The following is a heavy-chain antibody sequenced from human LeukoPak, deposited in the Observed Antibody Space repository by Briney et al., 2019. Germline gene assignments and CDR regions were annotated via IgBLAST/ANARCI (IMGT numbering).Heavy chain of an antibody. Sequence: PSETLSLTCTVSGGSISSYYWSWIRQPPGKGLEWIGYIYYSGSTNYNPSLKSRVTISVDTSKNQFSLKLSSVTAADTAVYYCASTMLWFGEPYAFDIWGQGTMVTVSS. J-gene: IGHJ3*02. V-gene: IGHV4-59*01. CDR1: GGSISSYY. CDR3: ASTMLWFGEPYAFDI. CDR2: IYYSGST. D-gene: IGHD3-10*01.